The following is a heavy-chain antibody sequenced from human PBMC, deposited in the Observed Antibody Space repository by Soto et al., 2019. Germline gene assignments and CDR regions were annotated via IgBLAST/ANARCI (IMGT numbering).Heavy chain of an antibody. CDR3: AREDTYGSNFFDC. CDR1: GGSISSAAYY. D-gene: IGHD5-18*01. Sequence: QVQLQESGPGLVKPSQTLYLTCTVSGGSISSAAYYWSWIRQHPGKGLEWIGYISHSGSTYYNPSLKSCFIISVDTSKNQFSLSLTSVTAADTAGYYCAREDTYGSNFFDCWGQGALVTVSS. J-gene: IGHJ4*02. V-gene: IGHV4-31*03. CDR2: ISHSGST.